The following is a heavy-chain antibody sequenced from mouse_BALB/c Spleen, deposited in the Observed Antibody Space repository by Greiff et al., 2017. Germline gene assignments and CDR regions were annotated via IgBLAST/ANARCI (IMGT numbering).Heavy chain of an antibody. V-gene: IGHV5-17*02. J-gene: IGHJ4*01. Sequence: EVHLVESGGGLVQPGGSRKLSCAASGFTFSSFGMHWVRQAPEKGLEWVAYISSGSSTIYYADTVKGRFTISRDNPKNTLFLQMTSLRSEDTAMYYCARWGGYDVYYAMDYWGQGTSVTVSS. D-gene: IGHD2-2*01. CDR1: GFTFSSFG. CDR2: ISSGSSTI. CDR3: ARWGGYDVYYAMDY.